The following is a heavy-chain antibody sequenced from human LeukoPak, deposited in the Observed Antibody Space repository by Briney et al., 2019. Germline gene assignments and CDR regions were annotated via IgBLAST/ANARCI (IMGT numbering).Heavy chain of an antibody. D-gene: IGHD2-2*02. V-gene: IGHV4-4*07. CDR2: IYTSGST. CDR1: GGSISSYY. Sequence: SETLSLTCTVSGGSISSYYWSWIRQPAGKGLEWIGRIYTSGSTNYNPSLKSRVTMSVDTSKNQFSLKLSSVTAADTAVYYCARDRPYCSSTSCYIQDWFDPWGQGTLVTFSS. J-gene: IGHJ5*02. CDR3: ARDRPYCSSTSCYIQDWFDP.